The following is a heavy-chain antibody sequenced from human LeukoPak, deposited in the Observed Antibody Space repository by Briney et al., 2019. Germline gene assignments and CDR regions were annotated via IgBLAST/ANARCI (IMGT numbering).Heavy chain of an antibody. Sequence: GGSLRLSCAASGFTFSSYTMNWVRQAPGKGLEWVANIRPDGSEKYPVDSVKGRFTVTRDNAKNTLYLQMNRLRDDDSAVYYCARAPAFGTVDYWGQGTQVTVSS. J-gene: IGHJ4*02. V-gene: IGHV3-7*01. CDR1: GFTFSSYT. CDR3: ARAPAFGTVDY. CDR2: IRPDGSEK. D-gene: IGHD1/OR15-1a*01.